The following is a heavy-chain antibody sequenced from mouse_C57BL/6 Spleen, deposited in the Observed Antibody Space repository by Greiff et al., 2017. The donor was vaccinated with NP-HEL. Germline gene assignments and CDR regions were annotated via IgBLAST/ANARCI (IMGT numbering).Heavy chain of an antibody. Sequence: VQLQQSGAELVKPGASVKISCKASGYAFSSYWMNWVKQRPGKGLEWIGQIYPGDGDTNYNGKFKGKATLTADKSSSTAYMQLSSLTSEDSAVYFCARNGITTVVAPFDYWGKGTTLTVSS. CDR2: IYPGDGDT. J-gene: IGHJ2*01. V-gene: IGHV1-80*01. CDR1: GYAFSSYW. D-gene: IGHD1-1*01. CDR3: ARNGITTVVAPFDY.